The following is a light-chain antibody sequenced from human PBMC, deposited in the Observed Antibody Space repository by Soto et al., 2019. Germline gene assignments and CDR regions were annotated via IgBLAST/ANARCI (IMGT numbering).Light chain of an antibody. Sequence: ESVLTQSPGTLSLSPGERATLSCRASQSVSSSYLAWYQQKSGQAPRLLIYGASSRATGIPDRFSGSGSGTDFTLTISRLEPEDLAVYYYQHYGSSPLSTFDQGNKLEIK. J-gene: IGKJ2*01. V-gene: IGKV3-20*01. CDR3: QHYGSSPLST. CDR2: GAS. CDR1: QSVSSSY.